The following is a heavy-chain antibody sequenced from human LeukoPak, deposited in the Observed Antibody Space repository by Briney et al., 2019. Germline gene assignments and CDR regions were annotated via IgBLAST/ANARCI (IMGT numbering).Heavy chain of an antibody. J-gene: IGHJ4*02. V-gene: IGHV3-30*02. CDR3: AKATGTLTN. CDR1: GFTFSSYG. Sequence: GGSLRLSCAASGFTFSSYGMYWVRQAPGKGLEWVAFIRYDGSNKKYADSVKGRFTISRDNSKNTLYLQMNSLTAEDTAIFYCAKATGTLTNWGQGILVTVSS. D-gene: IGHD1-1*01. CDR2: IRYDGSNK.